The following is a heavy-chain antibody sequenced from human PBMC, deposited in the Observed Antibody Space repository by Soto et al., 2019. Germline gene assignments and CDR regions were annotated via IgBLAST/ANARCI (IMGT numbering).Heavy chain of an antibody. CDR3: ATRVGGVRKINIVVVPAARTYYYYGMDV. J-gene: IGHJ6*02. V-gene: IGHV1-69*13. D-gene: IGHD2-2*01. CDR1: GGTFSSYA. CDR2: SIPIFGTA. Sequence: ASVKVSCKASGGTFSSYAIRWVRQAPGQGLEWMGGSIPIFGTANYAQKFQGRVTITADESTSTAYMELSSLRSEDTAVYYCATRVGGVRKINIVVVPAARTYYYYGMDVWGQGTTVTVSS.